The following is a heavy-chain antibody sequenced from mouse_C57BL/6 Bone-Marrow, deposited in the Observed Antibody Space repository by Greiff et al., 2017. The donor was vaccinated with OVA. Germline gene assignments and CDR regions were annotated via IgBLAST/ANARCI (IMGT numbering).Heavy chain of an antibody. D-gene: IGHD1-1*02. CDR2: IDPSDSYT. V-gene: IGHV1-69*01. J-gene: IGHJ4*01. CDR3: ARSVSGSFLTMMDY. Sequence: QVQLQQPGAELVMPGASVKLSCKASGYTFTSYWMHWVKQRPGQGLEWIGEIDPSDSYTNYNQKFKGKSTLTVDKSSSTAYMQLSSLTSEDSAVYYCARSVSGSFLTMMDYWGQGTSVTVSS. CDR1: GYTFTSYW.